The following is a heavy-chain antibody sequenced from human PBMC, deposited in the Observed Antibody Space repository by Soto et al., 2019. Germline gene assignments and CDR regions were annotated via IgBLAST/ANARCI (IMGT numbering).Heavy chain of an antibody. CDR3: ARDQGYGGHLRIPDY. J-gene: IGHJ4*02. CDR2: IYYSGST. Sequence: QVQLQESGPGLVKPSETLSLTCTVSGGSISSYYWSWIRQPPGKGLEWIGYIYYSGSTNYNPSLNRPVNMXXGXSXXLFCRKLSSVTAAATAVYYCARDQGYGGHLRIPDYWGQGTLVTVSS. V-gene: IGHV4-59*01. CDR1: GGSISSYY. D-gene: IGHD4-17*01.